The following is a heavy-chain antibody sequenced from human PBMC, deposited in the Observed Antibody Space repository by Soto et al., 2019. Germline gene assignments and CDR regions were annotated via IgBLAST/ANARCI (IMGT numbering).Heavy chain of an antibody. CDR1: GGTFSTFP. J-gene: IGHJ4*02. V-gene: IGHV1-69*12. Sequence: QVQLVQSGAEVKKPGSSVKVSCKSSGGTFSTFPINWVRQAPGQGLEWMGAILTVSGTTNYAQKFQGRVTFSADESTTTAYMEVSSLRSEDTAVYYCARDRTGTTLGYFDYWGQGTRVSASS. D-gene: IGHD1-7*01. CDR3: ARDRTGTTLGYFDY. CDR2: ILTVSGTT.